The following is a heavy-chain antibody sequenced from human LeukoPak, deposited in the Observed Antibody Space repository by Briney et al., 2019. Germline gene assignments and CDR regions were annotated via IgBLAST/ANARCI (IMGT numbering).Heavy chain of an antibody. Sequence: GGSLRLSCVSSGFTFSSYWMHWVRQAPGKGLVWVSLINTDGRTTTYADSVKGRFTISRDNAKNTLYLQMNSLRAEDTAVYYCVRSAFVTTEFYFDYWGQGTLVTVSS. CDR1: GFTFSSYW. D-gene: IGHD4-11*01. V-gene: IGHV3-74*01. CDR2: INTDGRTT. J-gene: IGHJ4*02. CDR3: VRSAFVTTEFYFDY.